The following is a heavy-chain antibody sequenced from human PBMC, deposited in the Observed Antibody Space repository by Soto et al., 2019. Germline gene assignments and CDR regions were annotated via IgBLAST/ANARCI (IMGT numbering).Heavy chain of an antibody. CDR3: ARHLYDYVWGSYRH. CDR2: IIPVFGTP. V-gene: IGHV1-69*01. CDR1: GYIFKNYA. D-gene: IGHD3-16*02. J-gene: IGHJ4*02. Sequence: QVQLVQSGAEVKETGSSVKVSCKSSGYIFKNYAVTWLRQAPGQGLEWMGGIIPVFGTPDYSHKFRGRVTITADESTSTVYMELRSLTSEDTAVYYCARHLYDYVWGSYRHWGQGTLVTVSS.